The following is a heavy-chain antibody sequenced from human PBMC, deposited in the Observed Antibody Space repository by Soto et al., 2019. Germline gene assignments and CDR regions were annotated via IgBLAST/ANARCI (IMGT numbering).Heavy chain of an antibody. Sequence: QVQLVESGGGVVQPGRSLRLSCAASGFTLSSYGMHWVRQAPGKGLEWVSVIWYDGSNENYADFVKGRFPISRDNSKNAVYLEMNSLRGEDTGVYYCPTERGGDPFDIWGQGKMVNGSS. CDR1: GFTLSSYG. V-gene: IGHV3-33*01. D-gene: IGHD3-16*01. CDR3: PTERGGDPFDI. J-gene: IGHJ3*02. CDR2: IWYDGSNE.